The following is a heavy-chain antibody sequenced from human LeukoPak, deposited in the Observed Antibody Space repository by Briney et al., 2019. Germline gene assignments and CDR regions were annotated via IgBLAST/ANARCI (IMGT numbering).Heavy chain of an antibody. CDR3: ARGPEWLPGVFDY. CDR2: ISSSSSYI. V-gene: IGHV3-21*01. J-gene: IGHJ4*02. D-gene: IGHD3-3*01. Sequence: GGSLRLSCAASGFRFSSYTINWVRQSPGKGLEWVSSISSSSSYIYYTDSVKGRFTISRDNAKNSLYLQMNSLRAEDTAVYYCARGPEWLPGVFDYWGQGTLVTVSS. CDR1: GFRFSSYT.